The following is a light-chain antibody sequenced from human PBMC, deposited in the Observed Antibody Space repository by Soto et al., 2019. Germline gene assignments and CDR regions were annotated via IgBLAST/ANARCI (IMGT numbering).Light chain of an antibody. V-gene: IGKV3-11*01. CDR2: DAS. CDR1: QSVSSH. Sequence: EIVLTQSPGTLSLSPGERATLSCRASQSVSSHLAWYQQKPGQAPRLLLYDASNRATGIPARFSGSGSGTDFTLTISSLEPEDFAVYHCVQRTNWPWTCGQGSKVEIK. J-gene: IGKJ1*01. CDR3: VQRTNWPWT.